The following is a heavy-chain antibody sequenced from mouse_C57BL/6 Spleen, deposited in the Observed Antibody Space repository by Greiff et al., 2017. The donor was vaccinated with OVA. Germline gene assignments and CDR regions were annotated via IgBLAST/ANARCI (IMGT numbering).Heavy chain of an antibody. CDR2: IDPETGGT. CDR3: TAGDGYYYFDY. D-gene: IGHD2-3*01. V-gene: IGHV1-15*01. J-gene: IGHJ2*01. Sequence: VQGVESGAELVRPGASVTLSCKASGYTFTDYEMHWVKQTPVPGLEWIGAIDPETGGTAYNQKFKGKAILTADKSSRTAYMELRSLTSEDSAVYYCTAGDGYYYFDYWGQGTTLTVSS. CDR1: GYTFTDYE.